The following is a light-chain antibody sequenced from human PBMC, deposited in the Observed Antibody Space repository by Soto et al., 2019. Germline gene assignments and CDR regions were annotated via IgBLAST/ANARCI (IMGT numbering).Light chain of an antibody. J-gene: IGKJ2*01. CDR2: GAS. CDR3: QQYNKWIPRT. Sequence: EIVMTQSPATLSVSPGERATLSCRASQRIINNLAWYQQKPGQAPSLLIYGASTRANGIPARFSGSGSGTEFTLTISSLQSEDSAVYYCQQYNKWIPRTFGQGTKLEIK. CDR1: QRIINN. V-gene: IGKV3-15*01.